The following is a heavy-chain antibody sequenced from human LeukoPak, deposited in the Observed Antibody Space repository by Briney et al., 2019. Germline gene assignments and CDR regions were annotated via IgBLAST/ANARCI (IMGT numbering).Heavy chain of an antibody. CDR1: GFTFSSYS. J-gene: IGHJ5*02. V-gene: IGHV3-21*01. CDR2: ISSSSSYI. Sequence: PGGSLRLSCAASGFTFSSYSMNWVRQAPGKGLEWVSSISSSSSYIYYADSVKGRFTISRDNAKNSLYLQMNSLRAEDTAVYYCARDPTPDQLPPNWFDAWGQGTLVTVSS. CDR3: ARDPTPDQLPPNWFDA. D-gene: IGHD2-2*01.